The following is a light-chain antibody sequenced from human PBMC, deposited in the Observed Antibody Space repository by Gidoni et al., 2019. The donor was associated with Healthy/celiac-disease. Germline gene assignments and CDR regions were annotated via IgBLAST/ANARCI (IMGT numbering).Light chain of an antibody. V-gene: IGKV1-8*01. Sequence: AIRITQSPSSLSASTGDRVTITCRASQGISSYLAWYQQKPGKAPKLLIYAASTLQSWVPSRFSGRGSGTKFTLTNSYLQSGEFATYYCQQYYSYPLFGPGTKVDIK. CDR2: AAS. CDR3: QQYYSYPL. J-gene: IGKJ3*01. CDR1: QGISSY.